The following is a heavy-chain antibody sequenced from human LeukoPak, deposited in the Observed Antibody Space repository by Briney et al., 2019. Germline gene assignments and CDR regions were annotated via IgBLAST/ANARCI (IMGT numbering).Heavy chain of an antibody. D-gene: IGHD6-6*01. V-gene: IGHV1-69*05. CDR1: GGTFSSYA. CDR3: ARVYSSSGNDAFDI. CDR2: IIPIFGTA. J-gene: IGHJ3*02. Sequence: ASVKVSCKASGGTFSSYAISWVRQAPGQGLEWMGGIIPIFGTANYAQKFQGRVTITTDEPTSTAYMELSSLRSEDTAVYYCARVYSSSGNDAFDIWGQGTMVTVSS.